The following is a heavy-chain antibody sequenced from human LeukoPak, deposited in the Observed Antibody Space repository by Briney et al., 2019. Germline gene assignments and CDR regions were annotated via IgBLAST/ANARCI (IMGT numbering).Heavy chain of an antibody. CDR3: ALGRIWSGYYRNDAFDI. J-gene: IGHJ3*02. CDR2: ISAYNGNT. D-gene: IGHD3-3*01. CDR1: GYTFTSYG. Sequence: ASVKVSCKASGYTFTSYGISWVRQVPGQGLEWMGWISAYNGNTNYAQKLQGRVTMTTDTSTSTAYMELRSLRSDDTAVYYCALGRIWSGYYRNDAFDIWGQGTMVTVSS. V-gene: IGHV1-18*01.